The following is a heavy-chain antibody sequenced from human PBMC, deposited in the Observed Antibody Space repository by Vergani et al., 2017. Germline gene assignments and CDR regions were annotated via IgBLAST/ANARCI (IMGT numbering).Heavy chain of an antibody. CDR2: IGTAGDT. J-gene: IGHJ4*02. Sequence: EVQLVESGGGLVQPGGSLRLSCAASGFTFSTYDMHWVRQATGKGLEWVSAIGTAGDTYYPGSVKGRFTIARENAKNSLYLQMNGGRAGDTAVYYCARRDSSSPALDYWGEGTLVTVSS. V-gene: IGHV3-13*01. CDR3: ARRDSSSPALDY. D-gene: IGHD6-6*01. CDR1: GFTFSTYD.